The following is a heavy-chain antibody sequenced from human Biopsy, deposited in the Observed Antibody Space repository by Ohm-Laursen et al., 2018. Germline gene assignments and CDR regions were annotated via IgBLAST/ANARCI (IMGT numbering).Heavy chain of an antibody. CDR1: GFTFDDYG. D-gene: IGHD1-26*01. V-gene: IGHV3-9*01. CDR3: ARDRGGARYGMDV. Sequence: SLRLSCAASGFTFDDYGMHWVRQPPGKGLEWVSGIRRNSAIIDYADSVRGRFTISRDNARRFLFLQMNNLKSENTAFYYCARDRGGARYGMDVWGRGTTVTVSS. J-gene: IGHJ6*02. CDR2: IRRNSAII.